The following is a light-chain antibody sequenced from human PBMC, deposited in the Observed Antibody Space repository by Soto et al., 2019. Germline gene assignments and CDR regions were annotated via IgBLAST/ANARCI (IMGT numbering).Light chain of an antibody. Sequence: QSVLTQPPSVSAAPGQKITISCSGTSSNIGNNYVAWYQQFPGTAPKVLIYDTDKRPSGIPDRFSGSKSGTSATLGITGLQTGDEADYYCATWDSSLTAGPVFGGGTKVTVL. J-gene: IGLJ3*02. CDR3: ATWDSSLTAGPV. CDR2: DTD. V-gene: IGLV1-51*01. CDR1: SSNIGNNY.